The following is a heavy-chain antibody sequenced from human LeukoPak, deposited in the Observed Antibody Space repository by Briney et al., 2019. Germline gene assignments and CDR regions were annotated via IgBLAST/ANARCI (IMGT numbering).Heavy chain of an antibody. CDR2: IIPIFGTA. D-gene: IGHD3-10*01. J-gene: IGHJ3*02. CDR1: GGTFSSYA. CDR3: ARSTTMVRGVIITQDSRDAFDI. V-gene: IGHV1-69*01. Sequence: SVKVSCKASGGTFSSYAVSWVRQAPGQGLEWMGGIIPIFGTANYAQKFQGRVTITADESTSTAYMELSSLRSEDTAVYYCARSTTMVRGVIITQDSRDAFDIWGQGTMVTVSS.